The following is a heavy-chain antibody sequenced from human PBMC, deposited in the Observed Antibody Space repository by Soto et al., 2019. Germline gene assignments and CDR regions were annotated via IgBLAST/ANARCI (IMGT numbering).Heavy chain of an antibody. D-gene: IGHD3-22*01. CDR2: INHSGST. CDR3: ARTGKFYYYDTTGLPFDP. V-gene: IGHV4-34*01. Sequence: SETLSLTCAVYGGSFSGYYWRWIRQPPGKGLEWIGEINHSGSTNYNPSLKSRVTLSIDKSNNQFSLTLTSVTAADTAVYFCARTGKFYYYDTTGLPFDPWGPGILVTVS. CDR1: GGSFSGYY. J-gene: IGHJ5*02.